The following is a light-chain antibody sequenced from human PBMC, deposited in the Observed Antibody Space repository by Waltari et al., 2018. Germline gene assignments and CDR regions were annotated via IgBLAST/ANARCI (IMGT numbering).Light chain of an antibody. Sequence: DIQMTQSPSSLSASVGDRVTITCRASQSISNNLNWYQQKPGKAPKLLIYATSVLQSGVPSRFSGRGSGTDFTLTISILQPEDFATYYCQQTYSTWTFGQGTAVEIK. V-gene: IGKV1-39*01. J-gene: IGKJ1*01. CDR2: ATS. CDR1: QSISNN. CDR3: QQTYSTWT.